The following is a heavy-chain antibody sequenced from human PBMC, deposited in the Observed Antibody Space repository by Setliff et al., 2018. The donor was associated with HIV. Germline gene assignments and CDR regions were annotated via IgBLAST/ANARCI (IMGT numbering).Heavy chain of an antibody. D-gene: IGHD6-13*01. J-gene: IGHJ4*02. CDR1: GGSFSGYY. V-gene: IGHV4-34*01. Sequence: SETLSLTCAVYGGSFSGYYWSWIRQPPGKGLEWIGEINHSGSTNYNPSLKSRVTISVDTSKNQFSLKLSSVTAADTAVYYCARRAAAGTRSFDYWGQGTLVTSPQ. CDR2: INHSGST. CDR3: ARRAAAGTRSFDY.